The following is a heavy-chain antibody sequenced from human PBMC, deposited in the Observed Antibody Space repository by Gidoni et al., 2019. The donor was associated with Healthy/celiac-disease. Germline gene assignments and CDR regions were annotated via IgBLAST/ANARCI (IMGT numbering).Heavy chain of an antibody. J-gene: IGHJ6*02. CDR1: GVTFSSYD. CDR2: IIPTVGTA. CDR3: ARESEDIVVVPAAKFGGMDV. D-gene: IGHD2-2*01. V-gene: IGHV1-69*01. Sequence: QVQLVQSGAEVKKPGSSVKVSCKASGVTFSSYDISWVRQAPVQGLEWMGGIIPTVGTAHYAQKFQGRVTITADDSTSTAYMELSRLRSEDTAVYYCARESEDIVVVPAAKFGGMDVWGQGTTVTVSS.